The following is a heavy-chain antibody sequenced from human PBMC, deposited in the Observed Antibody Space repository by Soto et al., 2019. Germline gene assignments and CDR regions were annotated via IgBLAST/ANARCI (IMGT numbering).Heavy chain of an antibody. J-gene: IGHJ4*02. V-gene: IGHV1-18*01. CDR2: ISAYNGNT. CDR1: GYTFTSYG. Sequence: QVQLVQSGAEVKKPGASVKVSCKASGYTFTSYGISWVRQAPGQGLEWMGWISAYNGNTNYAQKLQGRVTMTTDTATSTASLELRSLRSDDTAVYYCARDLRDIVVVPAAMEADYWGQGTLVTVSS. CDR3: ARDLRDIVVVPAAMEADY. D-gene: IGHD2-2*01.